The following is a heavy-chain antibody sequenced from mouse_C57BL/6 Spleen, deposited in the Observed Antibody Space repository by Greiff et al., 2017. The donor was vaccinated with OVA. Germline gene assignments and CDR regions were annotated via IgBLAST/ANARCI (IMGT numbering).Heavy chain of an antibody. Sequence: QVQLQQSGAELVKPGASVKLSCKASGYTFTEYTIHWVKQRSGQGLAWIGWFYPGSGSIKYNEKFKDKATLTADKSSSTVYMELSRLTSEDSAVYFCAIQYYYGSSPYAMDYWGQGTSVTVSS. V-gene: IGHV1-62-2*01. CDR2: FYPGSGSI. J-gene: IGHJ4*01. CDR3: AIQYYYGSSPYAMDY. CDR1: GYTFTEYT. D-gene: IGHD1-1*01.